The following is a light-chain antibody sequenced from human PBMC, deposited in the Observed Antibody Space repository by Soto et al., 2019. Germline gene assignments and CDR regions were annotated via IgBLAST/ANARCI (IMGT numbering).Light chain of an antibody. V-gene: IGLV1-40*01. Sequence: QSVLTHPSSVSGAPGQRVTISCTGSSSNIGAGYDVHWYQQLPGTAPKLLIYGNTNRPSGVPDRFSGSKSGTSASLAITGLRPEDEADYYCQSFDTRLSGYVFATGTKVTVL. J-gene: IGLJ1*01. CDR3: QSFDTRLSGYV. CDR2: GNT. CDR1: SSNIGAGYD.